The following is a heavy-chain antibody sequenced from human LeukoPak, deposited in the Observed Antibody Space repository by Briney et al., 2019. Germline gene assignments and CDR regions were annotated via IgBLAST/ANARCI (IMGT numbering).Heavy chain of an antibody. CDR3: ARVGGYSSPNWFDP. V-gene: IGHV4-39*07. J-gene: IGHJ5*02. D-gene: IGHD6-13*01. CDR2: IYYSGST. Sequence: SETLSLTCTVSGGSISSTSYYWGWIRQPPGKGLEWIGSIYYSGSTYYNPSLKSRVTISVDTSKNQFSLKLSSVTAADTAVYYCARVGGYSSPNWFDPWGQGTLVTVSS. CDR1: GGSISSTSYY.